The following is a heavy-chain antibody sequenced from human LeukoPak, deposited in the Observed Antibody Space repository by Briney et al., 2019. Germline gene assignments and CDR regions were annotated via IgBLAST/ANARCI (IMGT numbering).Heavy chain of an antibody. Sequence: GASVKVSCKASGYTFTNYDISWVRQAPGQGLEWMGWISAYNGDTNYAQKFQGRVTMTTDTSTSTAYMELRSLRSNDTAVYYCARVEMGDSSSPGHYLGQGTLVTVSS. D-gene: IGHD6-6*01. CDR1: GYTFTNYD. CDR2: ISAYNGDT. V-gene: IGHV1-18*01. CDR3: ARVEMGDSSSPGHY. J-gene: IGHJ4*02.